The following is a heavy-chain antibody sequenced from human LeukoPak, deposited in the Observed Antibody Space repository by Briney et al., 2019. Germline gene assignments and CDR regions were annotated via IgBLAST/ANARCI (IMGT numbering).Heavy chain of an antibody. CDR1: GGSISSYY. CDR2: IYYSGST. Sequence: SETLSLTCTVSGGSISSYYWSWIRQPPGKGLEWIGYIYYSGSTNYNPSLKSRVTISVDTSKNQFSLKLSSVTAADTAVCYCARGVVSGWTPRANWFDPWGQGTLVTVSS. J-gene: IGHJ5*02. CDR3: ARGVVSGWTPRANWFDP. V-gene: IGHV4-59*01. D-gene: IGHD6-19*01.